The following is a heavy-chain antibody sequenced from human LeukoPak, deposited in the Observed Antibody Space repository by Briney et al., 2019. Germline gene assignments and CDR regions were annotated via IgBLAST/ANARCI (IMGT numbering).Heavy chain of an antibody. CDR3: ARRSDDASSWFDP. D-gene: IGHD2-2*01. V-gene: IGHV5-51*01. CDR1: GYSFTSYW. CDR2: IYAGDSDT. J-gene: IGHJ5*02. Sequence: GESLQISCKGSGYSFTSYWIGWVLQMPGKGLEWMGIIYAGDSDTKYSPSFQGQVTISADKSISTAYLQWSSLKASDTAMYYCARRSDDASSWFDPWGQGTLVTVSS.